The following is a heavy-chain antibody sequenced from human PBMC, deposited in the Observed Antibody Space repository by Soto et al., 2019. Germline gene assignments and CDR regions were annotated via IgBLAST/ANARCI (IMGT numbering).Heavy chain of an antibody. Sequence: PSETLSLTCAVYGGSFSGYYWSWIRQPPGKGLEWIGEINHSGSTNYNPSLKSRVTISVDTSKNQFSLKLSSVTAADTAVYYCARRKKSSAAARGPSRSSWFDPWGQGTLVTVSS. CDR3: ARRKKSSAAARGPSRSSWFDP. CDR1: GGSFSGYY. V-gene: IGHV4-34*01. D-gene: IGHD6-13*01. CDR2: INHSGST. J-gene: IGHJ5*02.